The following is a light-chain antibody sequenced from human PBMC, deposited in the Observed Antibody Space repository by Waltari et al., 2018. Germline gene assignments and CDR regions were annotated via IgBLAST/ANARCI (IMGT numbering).Light chain of an antibody. Sequence: QSVLTQPPSVSGAPGQRVTIACTGTSSDIGAGKDVHWYQQPPGKAPKLLIYRINKRPPVLPDRVSASMSGTSAAVAITVLQAGDEADCYCKSYEYGRSGYVFRTGSKVTVL. CDR3: KSYEYGRSGYV. CDR2: RIN. CDR1: SSDIGAGKD. J-gene: IGLJ1*01. V-gene: IGLV1-40*01.